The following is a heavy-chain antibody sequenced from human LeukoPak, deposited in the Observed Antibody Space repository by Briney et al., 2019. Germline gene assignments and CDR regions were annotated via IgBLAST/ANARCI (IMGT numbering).Heavy chain of an antibody. D-gene: IGHD1-1*01. CDR2: INPNNGGT. Sequence: ASVKVSCKASGYTFTAYEMHWVRQAPGQGLEYVGWINPNNGGTNSAQNFQGRVTMTWDTSVSTVYMELSRLRSDDTAVYYCAREEDCGTARCSNDHWGQGTLVTVSS. V-gene: IGHV1-2*02. CDR1: GYTFTAYE. J-gene: IGHJ4*02. CDR3: AREEDCGTARCSNDH.